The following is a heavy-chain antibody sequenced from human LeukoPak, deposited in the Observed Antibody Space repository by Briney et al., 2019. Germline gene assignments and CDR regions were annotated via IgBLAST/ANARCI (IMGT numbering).Heavy chain of an antibody. CDR2: MSPKSGGT. Sequence: GASVKVSCKAYGYTFIDHYIHWVRQAPGQGLEWMGWMSPKSGGTNSVQKLQGRVTMTTDTSTSTAYMELRSLKSDDTAVYYCASLKNYYDSSGYLVTDAFDIWGQGTMVTVSS. CDR3: ASLKNYYDSSGYLVTDAFDI. CDR1: GYTFIDHY. J-gene: IGHJ3*02. V-gene: IGHV1-2*02. D-gene: IGHD3-22*01.